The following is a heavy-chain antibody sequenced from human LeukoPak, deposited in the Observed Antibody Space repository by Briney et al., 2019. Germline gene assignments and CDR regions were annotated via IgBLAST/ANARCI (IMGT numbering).Heavy chain of an antibody. CDR1: GYTLTELS. CDR3: ARGGYDYVWGSYRPYYFDY. V-gene: IGHV1-24*01. CDR2: FDPVDGKT. Sequence: ASVKVSCKVSGYTLTELSMHWVRHAPGKGLEWMGGFDPVDGKTVYAQKFQGRVTMTRNTSISTAYMELSSLRSEDTAVYYCARGGYDYVWGSYRPYYFDYWGQGTLVTVSS. J-gene: IGHJ4*02. D-gene: IGHD3-16*02.